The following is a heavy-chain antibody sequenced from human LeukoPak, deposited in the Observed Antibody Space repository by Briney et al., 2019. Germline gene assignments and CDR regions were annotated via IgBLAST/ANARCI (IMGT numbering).Heavy chain of an antibody. CDR2: IYYSVST. CDR1: GGSISSGVYY. J-gene: IGHJ4*02. Sequence: SQTLSLTFTVSGGSISSGVYYWSSIRQPPGKGLEWIWYIYYSVSTYYNPSLKSRVTISVDTSKNQFSLKLSSVTAADTAVYYCARVNDSSGYSNYFDYWGQGTLVTVSS. CDR3: ARVNDSSGYSNYFDY. V-gene: IGHV4-30-4*01. D-gene: IGHD3-22*01.